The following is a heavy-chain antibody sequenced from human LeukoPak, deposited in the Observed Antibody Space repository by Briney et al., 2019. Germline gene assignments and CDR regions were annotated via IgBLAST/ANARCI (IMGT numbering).Heavy chain of an antibody. CDR1: GFTFSSYA. D-gene: IGHD1-1*01. CDR3: AKDVPDFTANWDDPSDAFDI. V-gene: IGHV3-23*01. Sequence: PGGSLRLSCAASGFTFSSYAMSWVRQAPGKGLEWVSAISGSGSTYYADSVKGRFTISRDNSKNTLYLQMNSLRAEDTAVYYCAKDVPDFTANWDDPSDAFDIWGQGTMVTVSS. CDR2: ISGSGST. J-gene: IGHJ3*02.